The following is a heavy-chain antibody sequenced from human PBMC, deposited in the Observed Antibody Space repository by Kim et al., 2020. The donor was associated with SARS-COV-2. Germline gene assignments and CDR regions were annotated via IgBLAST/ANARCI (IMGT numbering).Heavy chain of an antibody. CDR3: AREGAAAGIFDY. D-gene: IGHD6-13*01. CDR2: IYYSGST. J-gene: IGHJ4*02. Sequence: SETLSLTCTVSGGSISSYYWSWIRQPPGKGLEWIGYIYYSGSTNYNPSLKSRVTISVDTSKNQFSLKLSSVTAADTAVYYCAREGAAAGIFDYWGQGTLVTVSS. V-gene: IGHV4-59*13. CDR1: GGSISSYY.